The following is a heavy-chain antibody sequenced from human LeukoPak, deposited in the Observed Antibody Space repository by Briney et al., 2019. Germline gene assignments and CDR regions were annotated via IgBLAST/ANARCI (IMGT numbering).Heavy chain of an antibody. CDR2: ISGDGATT. CDR3: AKDLSMVFDAFNI. J-gene: IGHJ3*02. V-gene: IGHV3-43*02. D-gene: IGHD4/OR15-4a*01. Sequence: PGGSLRLSCAASGFTFDEYAMQWVRQAPGKGLEWVSLISGDGATTYYAPSVKGRVTVSRDNNKNSLFLQMNNLRTEDSALYYCAKDLSMVFDAFNIWGQGTLVTVSS. CDR1: GFTFDEYA.